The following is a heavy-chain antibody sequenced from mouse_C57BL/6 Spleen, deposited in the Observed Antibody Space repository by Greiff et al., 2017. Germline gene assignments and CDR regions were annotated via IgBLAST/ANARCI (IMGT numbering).Heavy chain of an antibody. Sequence: EVKVEESGGGLVKPGGSLKLSCAASGFTFSDYGMHWVRQAPEKGLEWVAYISSGSSTIYYADTVKGRFTISRDNAKNTLFLQMTSLRSEDTAMYYCARRLYYGSSYGFDYWGQGTTLTVSS. J-gene: IGHJ2*01. V-gene: IGHV5-17*01. CDR1: GFTFSDYG. D-gene: IGHD1-1*01. CDR2: ISSGSSTI. CDR3: ARRLYYGSSYGFDY.